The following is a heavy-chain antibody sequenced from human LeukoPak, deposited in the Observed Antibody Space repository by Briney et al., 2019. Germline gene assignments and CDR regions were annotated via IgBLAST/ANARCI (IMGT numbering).Heavy chain of an antibody. V-gene: IGHV4-34*01. CDR2: INHSGST. CDR1: GGSFSGYY. D-gene: IGHD3-3*01. CDR3: AVSATIFGVVIDY. Sequence: SETLSLTCAVYGGSFSGYYWSWIRQPPGKGLEWIGEINHSGSTYYNPSLKSRVTISVDTSKNQFSLKLSSVTAADTAVYYCAVSATIFGVVIDYWGQGTLVTVSS. J-gene: IGHJ4*02.